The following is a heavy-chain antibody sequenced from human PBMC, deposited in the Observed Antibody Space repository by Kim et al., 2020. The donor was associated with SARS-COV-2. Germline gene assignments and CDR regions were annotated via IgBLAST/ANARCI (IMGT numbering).Heavy chain of an antibody. D-gene: IGHD2-15*01. J-gene: IGHJ4*02. CDR3: AKGHYCSGGSCRHFDY. Sequence: GGSLRLSCAASGFTFSSYAMSWVRQAPGKGLEWVSAISGSGGSTYYADSVKGRFTISRDNSKNTLYLQMNSLRAEDTAVYYCAKGHYCSGGSCRHFDYWGQGTLVTVS. CDR1: GFTFSSYA. CDR2: ISGSGGST. V-gene: IGHV3-23*01.